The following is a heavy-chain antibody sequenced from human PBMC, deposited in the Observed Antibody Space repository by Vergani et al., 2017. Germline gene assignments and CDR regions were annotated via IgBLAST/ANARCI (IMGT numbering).Heavy chain of an antibody. J-gene: IGHJ6*02. D-gene: IGHD2-21*01. CDR1: GFSFRNAW. CDR2: IKSTFDRGTT. Sequence: EGKRGETGGGSGKPGGSLRLSCVASGFSFRNAWMNWVRRTPGKGLEWVGRIKSTFDRGTTDYAAAVKGRFTISRDDSKNTLFLQMNGLKTEDIGVYYCTTDPRYCGDGSCYWLRDHHYYGMDVWGQGTTVTVSS. V-gene: IGHV3-15*07. CDR3: TTDPRYCGDGSCYWLRDHHYYGMDV.